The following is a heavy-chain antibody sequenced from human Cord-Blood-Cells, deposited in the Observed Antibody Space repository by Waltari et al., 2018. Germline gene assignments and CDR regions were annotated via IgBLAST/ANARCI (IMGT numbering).Heavy chain of an antibody. CDR1: GGSFSGYY. CDR2: INHSGST. D-gene: IGHD3-3*01. CDR3: ARDLRFLEWLPLNWYFDL. Sequence: QVQLQQWGAGLLKPSETLSLTCAVYGGSFSGYYWSWIRQPPGKGLEWIGEINHSGSTNYNPSLKRRVTISVDTSKNHCSLKLSSVTAADTAGYYCARDLRFLEWLPLNWYFDLWGRGTLVTVSS. V-gene: IGHV4-34*01. J-gene: IGHJ2*01.